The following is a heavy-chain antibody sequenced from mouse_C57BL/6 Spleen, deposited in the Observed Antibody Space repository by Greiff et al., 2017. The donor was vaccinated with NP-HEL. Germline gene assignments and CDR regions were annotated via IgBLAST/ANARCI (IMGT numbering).Heavy chain of an antibody. CDR2: INPSSGYT. Sequence: QVQLKQSGAELARPGASVKMSCKASGYTFTSYTMHWVKQRPGQGLEWIGYINPSSGYTKYNQKFKDKATLTADKSSSTAYMQLSSLTSEDSAVYYCARDSSGYPFAYWGQGTLVTVSA. V-gene: IGHV1-4*01. J-gene: IGHJ3*01. CDR1: GYTFTSYT. CDR3: ARDSSGYPFAY. D-gene: IGHD3-2*02.